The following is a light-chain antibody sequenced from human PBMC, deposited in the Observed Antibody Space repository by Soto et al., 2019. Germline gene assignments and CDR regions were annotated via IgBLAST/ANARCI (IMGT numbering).Light chain of an antibody. V-gene: IGLV2-14*01. J-gene: IGLJ1*01. CDR2: EVV. CDR3: TSYTSSSPLV. CDR1: SSDVGGYNY. Sequence: QSALTQPASVSGSPGQSITISCTGTSSDVGGYNYVSWYQHHPGKAPKLMIYEVVNRPSGVSNRFSGSKSGITASLTISWLQAEDEADYYCTSYTSSSPLVFGTGTKLTVL.